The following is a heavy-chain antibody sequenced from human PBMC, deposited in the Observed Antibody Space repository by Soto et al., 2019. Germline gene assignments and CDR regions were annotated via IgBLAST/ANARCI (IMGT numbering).Heavy chain of an antibody. J-gene: IGHJ4*02. Sequence: QVQLQESGPGLVKPSQTLSLTCTVSGGSISSGDYYWSWIRQPPGKGLEWIGYIYYSGSTYYNPSLKSRVTISVDTSKNQFSLKLSSVTAADTAVYYCARERGYSNWSKVRAVDYWGQGTLVTVSS. CDR1: GGSISSGDYY. D-gene: IGHD4-4*01. V-gene: IGHV4-30-4*01. CDR3: ARERGYSNWSKVRAVDY. CDR2: IYYSGST.